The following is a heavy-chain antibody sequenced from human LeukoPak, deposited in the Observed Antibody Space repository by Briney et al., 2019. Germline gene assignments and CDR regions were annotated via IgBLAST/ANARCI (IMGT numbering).Heavy chain of an antibody. D-gene: IGHD3-22*01. J-gene: IGHJ4*02. CDR3: ARSHSPAYYAPFDY. CDR1: GGTFSNYV. V-gene: IGHV1-69*05. Sequence: SVKVSCKVSGGTFSNYVISWVRQAPGQGLEWMGGIIPVFGTPNYAQKFRDRVTITTDESTSTAHMEMSNLRSEDTAVYYCARSHSPAYYAPFDYWGQGTLVTVSS. CDR2: IIPVFGTP.